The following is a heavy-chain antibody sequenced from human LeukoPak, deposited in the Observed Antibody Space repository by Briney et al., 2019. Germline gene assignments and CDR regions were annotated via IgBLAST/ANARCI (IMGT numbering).Heavy chain of an antibody. J-gene: IGHJ4*02. CDR2: IYRSGST. D-gene: IGHD5-24*01. CDR1: GYSITSAFY. V-gene: IGHV4-38-2*01. CDR3: ARHEAEMATIFGGY. Sequence: KPSETLSLTCAVSGYSITSAFYWGWIRQPPGKGLEWVGSIYRSGSTFYNPSLKSRVTISVDTSKNQFSLRLRFVTAADTAVYYCARHEAEMATIFGGYWGQGTLVTVSS.